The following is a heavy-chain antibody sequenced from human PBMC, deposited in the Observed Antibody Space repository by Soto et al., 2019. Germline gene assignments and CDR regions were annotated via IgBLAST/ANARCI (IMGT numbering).Heavy chain of an antibody. D-gene: IGHD2-15*01. CDR2: IIPIFNKV. CDR3: ARAPIRLCSGDNCYSGLDS. J-gene: IGHJ4*02. V-gene: IGHV1-69*12. CDR1: GGTFSSYA. Sequence: QVQLVQSGAEVKKPGSSLKVSCKSSGGTFSSYAISWVRQAPGQGLEWLGGIIPIFNKVNYAQKSQGRVTLNADDSTSTAYMELSSLRSDDTAVYYCARAPIRLCSGDNCYSGLDSWGQGTLVIVSS.